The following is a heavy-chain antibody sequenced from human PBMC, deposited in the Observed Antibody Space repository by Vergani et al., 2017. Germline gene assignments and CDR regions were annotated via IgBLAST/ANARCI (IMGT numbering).Heavy chain of an antibody. CDR1: GFTFSSYG. V-gene: IGHV3-33*01. CDR2: IWYDGSNK. Sequence: QVQLVESGGGVVQPGRSLRLSCAASGFTFSSYGMHWVRQAPGKGLEWVVVIWYDGSNKYYADSVKGRFTISRDNSKNTLYLQMNSLRAEDTAVYYCARDAQTALELRDYYYYYMDVWGKGTTVTVSS. CDR3: ARDAQTALELRDYYYYYMDV. J-gene: IGHJ6*03. D-gene: IGHD1-7*01.